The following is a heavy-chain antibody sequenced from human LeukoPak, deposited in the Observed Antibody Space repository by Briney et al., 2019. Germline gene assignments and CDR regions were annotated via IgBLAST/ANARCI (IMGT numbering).Heavy chain of an antibody. CDR3: ARAAVLDF. CDR2: ISSSSNYI. CDR1: GFTFSAYN. Sequence: GGSLRLSCAASGFTFSAYNMNWVRQAPGKGLEWVSSISSSSNYIYYADSLKGRFTISRDNAKNSLYLQMNSLRDEDTAVYYCARAAVLDFWGQGTLVTVSS. V-gene: IGHV3-21*01. D-gene: IGHD6-6*01. J-gene: IGHJ4*02.